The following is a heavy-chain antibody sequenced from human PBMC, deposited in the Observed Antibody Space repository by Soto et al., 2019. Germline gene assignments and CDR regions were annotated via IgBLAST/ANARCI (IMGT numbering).Heavy chain of an antibody. CDR2: INPNSGGT. J-gene: IGHJ3*02. V-gene: IGHV1-2*04. Sequence: VASVKVSCKASGYTFTGYYMHWVRQAPGQGLEWMGWINPNSGGTNYAQKFQGWVTMTRDTSISTAYMELSRLRSDDTAVYYCARVGDSSSYDAFDIWGQGTMVTVSS. D-gene: IGHD6-6*01. CDR3: ARVGDSSSYDAFDI. CDR1: GYTFTGYY.